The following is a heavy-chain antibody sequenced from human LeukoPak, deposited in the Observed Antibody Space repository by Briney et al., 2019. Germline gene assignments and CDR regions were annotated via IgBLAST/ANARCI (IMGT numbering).Heavy chain of an antibody. CDR2: ISHDGSNQ. V-gene: IGHV3-30-3*01. J-gene: IGHJ3*02. CDR1: GFTFSSYA. CDR3: AKDEKMRRIAAAAGAFDI. D-gene: IGHD6-13*01. Sequence: PGGSLRLSCEVSGFTFSSYAIHWVRQAPGKGLEWVAVISHDGSNQHFADSVKGRFTISRDNSKDTLYLHMNSLSAEDTAVYYCAKDEKMRRIAAAAGAFDIWGQGTMVTVSS.